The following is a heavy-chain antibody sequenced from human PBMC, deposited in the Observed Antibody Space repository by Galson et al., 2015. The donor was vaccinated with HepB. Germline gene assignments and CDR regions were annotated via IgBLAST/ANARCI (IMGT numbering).Heavy chain of an antibody. CDR2: MSTSSTTI. J-gene: IGHJ4*02. Sequence: SLRLSCAASTFTFSTYSMDWVRQAPGKGLEWVSYMSTSSTTIYYADSVKGRFTISRDNAKNTLYLQMNSLRAEDTAVYYCVFFSGYDLNPLDYWGQGTLVTVSS. CDR1: TFTFSTYS. CDR3: VFFSGYDLNPLDY. D-gene: IGHD5-12*01. V-gene: IGHV3-48*04.